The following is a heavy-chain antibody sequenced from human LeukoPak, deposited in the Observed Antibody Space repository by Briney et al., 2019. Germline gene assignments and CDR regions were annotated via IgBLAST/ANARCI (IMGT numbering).Heavy chain of an antibody. Sequence: GGSLRLSCAASGLTVSSTYMSWVRQTPGKGLEWVGRIKRIIDGGTTDYAAPVKGRFTVSRDDSINTLYLQMSSLKTEDTAVYYCAAQGGSGDLRYWGQGTLVTVSS. D-gene: IGHD4-17*01. V-gene: IGHV3-15*01. J-gene: IGHJ4*02. CDR3: AAQGGSGDLRY. CDR1: GLTVSSTY. CDR2: IKRIIDGGTT.